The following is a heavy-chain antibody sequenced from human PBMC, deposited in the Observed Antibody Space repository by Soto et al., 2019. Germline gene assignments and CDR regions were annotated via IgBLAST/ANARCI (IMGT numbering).Heavy chain of an antibody. J-gene: IGHJ4*02. CDR3: ARDGRGATMVYFDY. CDR2: IYYSGST. D-gene: IGHD3-10*01. CDR1: GGSISSGGYY. V-gene: IGHV4-31*03. Sequence: SETLSLTCTVSGGSISSGGYYWSWIRQHPGKGLEWIGYIYYSGSTYYNPSLKSRVTISVDTSKNQFSLKLSSVTAADTAVYYCARDGRGATMVYFDYWGQGTLVTVSS.